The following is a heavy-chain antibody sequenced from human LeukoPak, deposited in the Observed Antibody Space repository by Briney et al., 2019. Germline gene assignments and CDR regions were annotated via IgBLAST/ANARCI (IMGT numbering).Heavy chain of an antibody. CDR1: GYTFTSYD. D-gene: IGHD3-10*01. J-gene: IGHJ5*02. CDR2: MNPNRGDT. CDR3: ARGGLVVTMVRGVTYNWFDP. V-gene: IGHV1-8*01. Sequence: GASVKVSCKASGYTFTSYDIHWVRQATGQGLEWMGRMNPNRGDTGYAQKFQGRVTITADKSTSTAYMELSSLRSEDTAVYYCARGGLVVTMVRGVTYNWFDPWGQGTLVTVSS.